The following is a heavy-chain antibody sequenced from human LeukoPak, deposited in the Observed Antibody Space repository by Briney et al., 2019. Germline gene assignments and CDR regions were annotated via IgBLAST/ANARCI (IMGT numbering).Heavy chain of an antibody. J-gene: IGHJ3*01. V-gene: IGHV6-1*01. CDR2: TYYRSKWYN. CDR3: ARGGQGDGYSADEAFDF. D-gene: IGHD5-24*01. CDR1: GDSVASNSTA. Sequence: SQTLSLTCVVSGDSVASNSTACNWIRQSPSRGLEWLGRTYYRSKWYNDYALSMKSRITINPDTSKNQFSLQLNSVTPEDTAVYYCARGGQGDGYSADEAFDFWGQGTMVTVS.